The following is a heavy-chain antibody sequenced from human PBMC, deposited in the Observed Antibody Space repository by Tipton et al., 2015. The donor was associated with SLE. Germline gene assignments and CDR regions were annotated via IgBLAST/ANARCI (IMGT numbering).Heavy chain of an antibody. Sequence: TLSLTCTVSGGSISCHYWSWIRRPPGKGLEWIGYIYYSGSTYYNPSLKSRVTISVDTSKNQFSLKLSSVTAADTAVYYCARDSISLGIAAAGTDYYYYYMDVWGKGTTVTVSS. CDR1: GGSISCHY. V-gene: IGHV4-59*04. D-gene: IGHD6-13*01. CDR3: ARDSISLGIAAAGTDYYYYYMDV. CDR2: IYYSGST. J-gene: IGHJ6*03.